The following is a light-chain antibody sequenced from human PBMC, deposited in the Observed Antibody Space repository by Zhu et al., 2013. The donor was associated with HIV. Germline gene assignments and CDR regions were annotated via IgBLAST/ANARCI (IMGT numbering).Light chain of an antibody. CDR3: QQYNNWPRT. Sequence: DIVMTQSPDSLAVSLGETATINCKSSQSVLYSSDNRNYLAWYQQKPGQPPKLLIYWASSRESGVPDRFSGSGSGTEFTLTISSLQSEDFAVYYCQQYNNWPRTFGQGTKVEIK. V-gene: IGKV4-1*01. J-gene: IGKJ1*01. CDR1: QSVLYSSDNRNY. CDR2: WAS.